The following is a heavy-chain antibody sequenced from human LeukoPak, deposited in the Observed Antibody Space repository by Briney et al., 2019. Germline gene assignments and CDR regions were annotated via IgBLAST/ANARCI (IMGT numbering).Heavy chain of an antibody. J-gene: IGHJ5*02. V-gene: IGHV3-53*01. D-gene: IGHD6-25*01. CDR2: IYSSGST. CDR3: AKSSKIIAAPKS. CDR1: GFIVSSNY. Sequence: GSLRLSCAASGFIVSSNYMSWVRQAPGKGLEWVSIIYSSGSTYYADSVKGRFTVSRDNSKNTLYFQMNSLRAEDTAVYYCAKSSKIIAAPKSWGQGTLVTVSS.